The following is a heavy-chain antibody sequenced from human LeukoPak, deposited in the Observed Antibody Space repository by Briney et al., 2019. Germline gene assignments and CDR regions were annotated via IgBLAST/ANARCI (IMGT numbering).Heavy chain of an antibody. CDR1: GGTFSSYA. CDR3: ARLFDYGDYPSFDY. V-gene: IGHV1-69*13. D-gene: IGHD4-17*01. CDR2: IIPIFGTA. Sequence: SVTVSCKASGGTFSSYAISWVRQAPGQGLEWMGGIIPIFGTANYAQKFQGRVTITADESTSTAYMELSSLRSEDTAVYYCARLFDYGDYPSFDYWGQGTLVTVSS. J-gene: IGHJ4*02.